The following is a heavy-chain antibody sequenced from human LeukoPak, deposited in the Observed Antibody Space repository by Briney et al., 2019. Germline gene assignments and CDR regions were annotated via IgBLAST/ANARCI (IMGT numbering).Heavy chain of an antibody. CDR2: ISGDGGST. Sequence: GGSLRLSCAASGFTFDDYAMHWVRQAPGKGLEWVSLISGDGGSTYYADSVKGQFTISRDNSKNSLYLQMNSLRTEDTALYYCAKEGDYYGSGSYGYWGQGTLVTVSS. CDR1: GFTFDDYA. V-gene: IGHV3-43*02. CDR3: AKEGDYYGSGSYGY. D-gene: IGHD3-10*01. J-gene: IGHJ4*02.